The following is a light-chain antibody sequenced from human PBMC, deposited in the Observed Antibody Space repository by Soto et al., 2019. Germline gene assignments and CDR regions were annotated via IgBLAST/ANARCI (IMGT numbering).Light chain of an antibody. CDR1: SSDIGGYNY. CDR3: SSYAGSSNHVV. V-gene: IGLV2-8*01. Sequence: QSVLTQPPSASGSPGQSVTISCTGTSSDIGGYNYVSWYQQHPGKAPKLLIYEVSKWPSGVPDRFSGSKSGNTASLTVSGLRTEDEADYYCSSYAGSSNHVVFGGGTQLTVL. J-gene: IGLJ2*01. CDR2: EVS.